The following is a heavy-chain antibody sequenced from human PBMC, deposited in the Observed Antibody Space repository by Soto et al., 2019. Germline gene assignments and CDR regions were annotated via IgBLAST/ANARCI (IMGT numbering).Heavy chain of an antibody. V-gene: IGHV3-73*01. J-gene: IGHJ4*02. Sequence: GGSLRLSCAASGFTFCGSAMHWVRQASGKGLEWVGRIRSKANSYATAYAASVKGRFTISRDDSKNTAYLQMNSLKTEDTAVYYCTRSSGWYAPEKFDYWGQGTLVTVSS. D-gene: IGHD6-19*01. CDR1: GFTFCGSA. CDR3: TRSSGWYAPEKFDY. CDR2: IRSKANSYAT.